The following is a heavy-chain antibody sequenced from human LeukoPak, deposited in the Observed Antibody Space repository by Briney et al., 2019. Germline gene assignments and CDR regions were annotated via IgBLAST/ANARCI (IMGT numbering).Heavy chain of an antibody. J-gene: IGHJ4*02. CDR2: IDWNGGST. D-gene: IGHD2-15*01. Sequence: GGSLRLSCATSGFTFDDYGMSWVRQAPGKGLEWVSGIDWNGGSTGYADSVKGRFTISRDNAKNSLYLQMNSLRAEDTALYYCAKDECSGGSCYSAPDFDYWGQGTLVTVSS. V-gene: IGHV3-20*04. CDR1: GFTFDDYG. CDR3: AKDECSGGSCYSAPDFDY.